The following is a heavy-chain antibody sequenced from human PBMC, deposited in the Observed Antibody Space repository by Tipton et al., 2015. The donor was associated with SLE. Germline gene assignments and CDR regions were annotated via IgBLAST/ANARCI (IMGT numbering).Heavy chain of an antibody. CDR1: GASVSSHY. V-gene: IGHV4-59*02. J-gene: IGHJ4*02. D-gene: IGHD2-15*01. Sequence: GSLRLSCTVSGASVSSHYWNWIRQTPGKGLEWIGYIHYNRDTNYHPSLKSRVTISVDTTKNQPSLKLTSVTAADTAVYYCSRGSLVADDFWGQGTLVTVSS. CDR2: IHYNRDT. CDR3: SRGSLVADDF.